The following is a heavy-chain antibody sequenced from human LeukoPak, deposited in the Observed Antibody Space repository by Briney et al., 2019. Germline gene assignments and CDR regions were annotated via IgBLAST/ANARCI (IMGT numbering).Heavy chain of an antibody. D-gene: IGHD6-13*01. CDR2: INPSGGST. Sequence: ASVKVSCKASGYTFTSYYMHWVRQAPGQGLEWMGIINPSGGSTSYAQKFQGRVTMTRDTSTSTVYMELSSLRSEDTAVYYCARGDGVLYSSSWNSINFDYWGQGTLVTVSS. CDR1: GYTFTSYY. V-gene: IGHV1-46*01. CDR3: ARGDGVLYSSSWNSINFDY. J-gene: IGHJ4*02.